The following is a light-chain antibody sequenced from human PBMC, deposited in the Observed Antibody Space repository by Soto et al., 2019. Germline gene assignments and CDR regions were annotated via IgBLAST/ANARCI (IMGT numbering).Light chain of an antibody. CDR1: KSVSSN. Sequence: EILMTQSPATLSVSPGERANLSCRASKSVSSNLAWYQQKPGQAPRLLIFGASTRATSIPSRFSGSGSGTEFTLTISSLQSEDFAVFYCQQYNYWPSWTFGQGTKVDIK. CDR2: GAS. V-gene: IGKV3-15*01. CDR3: QQYNYWPSWT. J-gene: IGKJ1*01.